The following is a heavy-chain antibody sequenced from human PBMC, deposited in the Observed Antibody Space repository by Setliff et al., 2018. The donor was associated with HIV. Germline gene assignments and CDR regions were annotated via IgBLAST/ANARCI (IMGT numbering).Heavy chain of an antibody. CDR1: GVSIHTYY. Sequence: SETLSLTCSVSGVSIHTYYWNWVRQSGTGLEWICYFHYTWGTSYNPSLTRLVTISADTSKNQFSLNLTSVTAADTAVYYCARKNYGGAFDIWGLGTMVTVSS. D-gene: IGHD3-16*01. V-gene: IGHV4-59*01. CDR3: ARKNYGGAFDI. J-gene: IGHJ3*02. CDR2: FHYTWGT.